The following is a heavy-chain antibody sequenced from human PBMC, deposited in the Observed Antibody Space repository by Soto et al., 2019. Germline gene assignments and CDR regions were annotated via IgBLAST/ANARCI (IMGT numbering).Heavy chain of an antibody. CDR1: GFTFSSYA. CDR2: ISGSGGST. J-gene: IGHJ6*03. V-gene: IGHV3-23*01. CDR3: AKDGYFDWLLSGGGYYMDV. Sequence: GGSLRLSCAASGFTFSSYAMSWVRQAPGKGLEWVSAISGSGGSTYYADSVKGRFTISRDNSKNTLYLQMNSLRAEDTAVYYCAKDGYFDWLLSGGGYYMDVWGKGTTVTVSS. D-gene: IGHD3-9*01.